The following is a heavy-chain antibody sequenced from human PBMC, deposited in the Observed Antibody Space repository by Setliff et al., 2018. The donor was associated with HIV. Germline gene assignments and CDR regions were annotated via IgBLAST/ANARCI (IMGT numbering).Heavy chain of an antibody. J-gene: IGHJ4*02. CDR1: EFTFRTHA. D-gene: IGHD6-19*01. Sequence: PGGSLRLSCAASEFTFRTHAMSWVRQAPGKGLEWVSGISGSGGSTYYADSVKGRFTISRDNSKNTLFLRMNSLRADDTAVYYCVKSASWDLRGWLHWGQGTPVTVSS. V-gene: IGHV3-23*01. CDR2: ISGSGGST. CDR3: VKSASWDLRGWLH.